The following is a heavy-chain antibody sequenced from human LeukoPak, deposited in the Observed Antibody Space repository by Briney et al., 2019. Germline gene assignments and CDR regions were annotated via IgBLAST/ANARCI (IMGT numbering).Heavy chain of an antibody. V-gene: IGHV4-4*07. Sequence: SETLSLTCTVSGGSISSYCWSWIRQPAGKGLEWIGRIYTSGSTNYNPSLKSRVTMSVDTSKNQFPLKLSSVTAADTAVYYCARDQLARGSPTLKEEYYFDYWGQGTLVTVSS. D-gene: IGHD1-1*01. CDR1: GGSISSYC. CDR3: ARDQLARGSPTLKEEYYFDY. J-gene: IGHJ4*02. CDR2: IYTSGST.